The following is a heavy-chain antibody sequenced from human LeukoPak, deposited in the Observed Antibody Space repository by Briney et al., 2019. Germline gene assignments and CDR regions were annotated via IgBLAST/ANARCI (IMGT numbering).Heavy chain of an antibody. CDR1: GGSISSGDYY. Sequence: SETLSLTCTVSGGSISSGDYYWSWIRQPPGKGLEWIGYIYYSGSTYYNPSLKSRVTISVDTSKNQFSLKLSSVTAADTAVYYCARVRYGDYLFDYWGQGTLVTVSS. J-gene: IGHJ4*02. CDR3: ARVRYGDYLFDY. CDR2: IYYSGST. V-gene: IGHV4-30-4*01. D-gene: IGHD4-17*01.